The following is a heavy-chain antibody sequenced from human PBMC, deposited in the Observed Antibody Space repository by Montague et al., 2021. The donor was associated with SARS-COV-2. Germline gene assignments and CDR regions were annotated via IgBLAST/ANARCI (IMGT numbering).Heavy chain of an antibody. CDR1: GASFSGYY. D-gene: IGHD3-9*01. Sequence: SETLSLTCAVYGASFSGYYWTWTRQSPGKGLEWIAEINHSGTTNYNFNPSLRSPVTISMDTSKSQFSLTLISVTAADTGFYYCARSDPHTLTLIGLRGKSAMDYWGQGTLVTVSS. J-gene: IGHJ4*02. CDR2: INHSGTT. V-gene: IGHV4-34*01. CDR3: ARSDPHTLTLIGLRGKSAMDY.